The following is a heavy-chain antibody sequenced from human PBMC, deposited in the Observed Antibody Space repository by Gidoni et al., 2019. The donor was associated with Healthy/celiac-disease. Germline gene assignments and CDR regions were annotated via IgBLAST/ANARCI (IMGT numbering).Heavy chain of an antibody. CDR3: ASGTLPADRPKGIYYYYYMDV. Sequence: EVQLVESGGGLVKPGGSLRLSCAASGFTSSSYSMNWVRQAPGKGLEWVSSISSSSSYIYYADSVKGRFTISRDNAKNSLYLQMNSLRAEDTAVYYCASGTLPADRPKGIYYYYYMDVWGKGTTVTVSS. D-gene: IGHD2-2*01. CDR1: GFTSSSYS. V-gene: IGHV3-21*01. J-gene: IGHJ6*03. CDR2: ISSSSSYI.